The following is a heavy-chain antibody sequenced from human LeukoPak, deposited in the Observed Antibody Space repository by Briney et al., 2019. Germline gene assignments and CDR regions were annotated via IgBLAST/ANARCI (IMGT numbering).Heavy chain of an antibody. V-gene: IGHV4-34*01. CDR3: ARGLWSGYPHFDY. J-gene: IGHJ4*02. D-gene: IGHD3-3*01. Sequence: SETLSLTXAVYGGSFSGYYWSWIRQPPGKGLEWIGEINHSGSTNYNPSLKSRVTISVDTSKSQFSLKLSSVTAADTAVYYCARGLWSGYPHFDYWGQGTLVTVSS. CDR1: GGSFSGYY. CDR2: INHSGST.